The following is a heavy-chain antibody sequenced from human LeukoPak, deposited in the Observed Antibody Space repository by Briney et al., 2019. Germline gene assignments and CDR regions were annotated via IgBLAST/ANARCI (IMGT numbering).Heavy chain of an antibody. CDR1: GGSISNYY. V-gene: IGHV4-59*01. Sequence: SETLSLTCTVSGGSISNYYWSWIRQPPGKGLEWIGYIYYSGSTNYNPSLKSRVTISVDTSKNQFSLKLSSVTAADTAVYYCARAEVYCSGGSCYVHWFDPWGQGTLVTVSS. CDR3: ARAEVYCSGGSCYVHWFDP. J-gene: IGHJ5*02. D-gene: IGHD2-15*01. CDR2: IYYSGST.